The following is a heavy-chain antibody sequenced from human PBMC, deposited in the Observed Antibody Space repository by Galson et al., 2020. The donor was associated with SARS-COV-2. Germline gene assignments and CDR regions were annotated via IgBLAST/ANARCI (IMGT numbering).Heavy chain of an antibody. CDR3: ARDSLAYCDGDCSTGGGGFDS. D-gene: IGHD2-21*02. CDR1: GFTFTSYG. J-gene: IGHJ4*02. V-gene: IGHV3-33*01. CDR2: IWNDASTK. Sequence: GGSLRLSCAASGFTFTSYGMHWVRQAPGMGLEWVAVIWNDASTKYFADSVKGRFTISRDNSKNTVYLQMNSLSAEDTAVYYCARDSLAYCDGDCSTGGGGFDSWGQGTLVTVSS.